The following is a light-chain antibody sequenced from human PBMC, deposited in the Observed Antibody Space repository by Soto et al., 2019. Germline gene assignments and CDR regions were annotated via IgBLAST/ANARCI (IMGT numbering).Light chain of an antibody. CDR2: KSS. V-gene: IGKV1-5*03. CDR1: QDVDKW. Sequence: ILMSQSPSSLSASVGDTVTITCRASQDVDKWLAWYQQKPGKAPKLLIYKSSTLIGGVPSRFSDVGSGTKYSLSISGLQPEDVATYYCQQYSSYWTFGQGTMVEIK. J-gene: IGKJ1*01. CDR3: QQYSSYWT.